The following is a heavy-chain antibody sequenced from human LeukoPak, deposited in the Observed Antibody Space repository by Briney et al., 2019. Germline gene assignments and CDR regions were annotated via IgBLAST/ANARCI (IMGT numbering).Heavy chain of an antibody. Sequence: SETLSLTCAVYGGSFSGYYWSWIRQPPGKGLEWIGEINHSGSTNYNPSLKSRVTISVDTSKNQFSLKLSSVTAADTAVYHCARGGVVPAARSNWFDPWGQGTLVTVSS. V-gene: IGHV4-34*01. CDR3: ARGGVVPAARSNWFDP. D-gene: IGHD2-2*01. J-gene: IGHJ5*02. CDR1: GGSFSGYY. CDR2: INHSGST.